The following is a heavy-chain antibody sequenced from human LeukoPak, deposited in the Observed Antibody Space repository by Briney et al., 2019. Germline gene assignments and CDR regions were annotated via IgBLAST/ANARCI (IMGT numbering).Heavy chain of an antibody. V-gene: IGHV4-59*01. CDR1: GGSISSYY. J-gene: IGHJ6*03. Sequence: SETLSHTCTVSGGSISSYYWSWIRQPPGKGLEWIGYIYYSGSTNYNPSLKSRVTISVDTSKNQFSLKLSSVTAADTAVYYCARRGGSYRYYMYVWGKGTTVTVSS. CDR2: IYYSGST. D-gene: IGHD1-26*01. CDR3: ARRGGSYRYYMYV.